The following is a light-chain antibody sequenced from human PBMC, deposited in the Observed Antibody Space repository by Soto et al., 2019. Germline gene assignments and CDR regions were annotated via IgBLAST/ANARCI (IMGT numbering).Light chain of an antibody. V-gene: IGLV2-14*01. J-gene: IGLJ3*02. CDR3: SSYTSSSTWV. Sequence: QSVLTQPASVSGSPGQSITFSCTGTSSDVGGYNYVSWYQQHPGKAPKLMIFEVSNRPSGVSNRFSGSKSGKTASLTISGLQAEDEADYYCSSYTSSSTWVFGGGTKLTVL. CDR1: SSDVGGYNY. CDR2: EVS.